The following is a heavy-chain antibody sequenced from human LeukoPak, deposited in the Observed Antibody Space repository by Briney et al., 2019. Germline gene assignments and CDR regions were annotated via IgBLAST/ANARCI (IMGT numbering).Heavy chain of an antibody. CDR3: AKDLPYPDTAMFFGY. J-gene: IGHJ4*02. CDR2: ISSSSSYI. CDR1: GFTFSSYG. Sequence: PGGSLRLSCAASGFTFSSYGMHWVRQAPGKGLEWVSSISSSSSYIYYADSVKGRFTISRDNSKNTLYLQMNSLRAEDTAVYYCAKDLPYPDTAMFFGYWGQGTLVTVSS. D-gene: IGHD5-18*01. V-gene: IGHV3-21*04.